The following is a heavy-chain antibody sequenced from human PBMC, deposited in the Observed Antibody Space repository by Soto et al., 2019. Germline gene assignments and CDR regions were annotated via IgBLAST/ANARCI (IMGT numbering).Heavy chain of an antibody. CDR1: GGSFSGYY. D-gene: IGHD3-10*01. CDR2: INHSGST. V-gene: IGHV4-34*01. CDR3: ASKNLWFGEPDVANYFDY. J-gene: IGHJ4*02. Sequence: LSLTCAVYGGSFSGYYWSWIRQPPGKGLEWIGEINHSGSTNYNPSLKSRVTISVDTSKNQFSLKLSSVTAADTAVYYCASKNLWFGEPDVANYFDYWGQGTLVTVSS.